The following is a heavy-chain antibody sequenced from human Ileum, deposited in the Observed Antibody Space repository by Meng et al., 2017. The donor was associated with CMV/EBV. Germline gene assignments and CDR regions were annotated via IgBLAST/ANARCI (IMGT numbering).Heavy chain of an antibody. CDR3: AHRPQYCGVDCHSWYFHH. J-gene: IGHJ1*01. CDR1: LSTSGVG. Sequence: LSTSGVGVGWSRQPPGKALEWLALVYWDNDRRYSPSLKSRLTISKDTSKNQVVLTMTNMDPVDTATYYCAHRPQYCGVDCHSWYFHHWGQGTLVTVSS. V-gene: IGHV2-5*02. CDR2: VYWDNDR. D-gene: IGHD2-21*02.